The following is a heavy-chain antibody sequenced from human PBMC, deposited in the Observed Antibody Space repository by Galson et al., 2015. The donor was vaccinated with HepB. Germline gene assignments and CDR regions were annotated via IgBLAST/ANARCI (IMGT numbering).Heavy chain of an antibody. CDR1: GFSFSTDW. CDR2: ISSSGSTI. V-gene: IGHV3-48*03. J-gene: IGHJ4*02. Sequence: SLRLSCAASGFSFSTDWMNWVRQAPGKGLEWVSYISSSGSTIYYADSVKDRFTISRDNAKNSLYLQMNSLRAEDTAVYYCASPAFKTGATFDYWGQGTLVTVSS. CDR3: ASPAFKTGATFDY. D-gene: IGHD7-27*01.